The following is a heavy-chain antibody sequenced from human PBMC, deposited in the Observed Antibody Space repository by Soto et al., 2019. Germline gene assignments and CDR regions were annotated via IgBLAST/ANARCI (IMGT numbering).Heavy chain of an antibody. D-gene: IGHD2-21*02. J-gene: IGHJ4*02. CDR1: GFTFSSYG. CDR3: ARDRSAYCGGDCYGPFDY. Sequence: GGSLRLSCAASGFTFSSYGMHWVRQAPGKGLEWVAVIWYDGSNKYYADSVKGRFTISRDNSKNTLYLQMNSLRAEDTAVYYCARDRSAYCGGDCYGPFDYWGQGTLVTVSS. V-gene: IGHV3-33*01. CDR2: IWYDGSNK.